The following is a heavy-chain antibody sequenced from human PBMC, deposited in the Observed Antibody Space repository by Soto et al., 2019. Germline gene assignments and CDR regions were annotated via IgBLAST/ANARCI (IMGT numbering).Heavy chain of an antibody. Sequence: ASVKVSCKASGYTFTSYGISWVRQAPGQGLEWMGWISAYNGNTNYTQKLQGRVTMTTDTSTSTAYMELRSLRSDDTAVYYCARRGVDILLYDYRAVGGKGPRVTVPS. CDR1: GYTFTSYG. CDR2: ISAYNGNT. D-gene: IGHD5-12*01. J-gene: IGHJ6*03. V-gene: IGHV1-18*01. CDR3: ARRGVDILLYDYRAV.